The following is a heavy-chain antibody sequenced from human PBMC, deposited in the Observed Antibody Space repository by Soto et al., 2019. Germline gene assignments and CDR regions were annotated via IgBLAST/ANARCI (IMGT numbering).Heavy chain of an antibody. D-gene: IGHD3-10*01. V-gene: IGHV2-5*02. Sequence: QITLKESGPTLVKPTQTLTLTCTFSGFSLSTSGVGVGWIRQPPGKALEWLAVIYWDDDNRYSPSLKSRLTLTQDTSKNQVVLTMTNMDPVDTATYYCAHRRGFGENSNWGQGTLVTVSS. CDR1: GFSLSTSGVG. CDR2: IYWDDDN. CDR3: AHRRGFGENSN. J-gene: IGHJ4*02.